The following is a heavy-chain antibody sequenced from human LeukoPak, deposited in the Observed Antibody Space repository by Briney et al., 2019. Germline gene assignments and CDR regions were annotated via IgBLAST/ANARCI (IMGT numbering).Heavy chain of an antibody. J-gene: IGHJ4*02. V-gene: IGHV4-59*11. CDR2: IYYSGST. D-gene: IGHD1-14*01. Sequence: SETLSLTCTVSGGSISSHYWSWIRQPPGKGLEWIGYIYYSGSTNYNPSLKSRVTISVDTSKNQFSLKLSSVTTADTAVYYCARDRTGGSGLDYWGQGTLVTVSS. CDR1: GGSISSHY. CDR3: ARDRTGGSGLDY.